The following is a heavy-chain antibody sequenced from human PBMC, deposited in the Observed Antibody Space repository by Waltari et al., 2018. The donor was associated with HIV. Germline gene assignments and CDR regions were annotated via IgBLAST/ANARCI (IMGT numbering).Heavy chain of an antibody. V-gene: IGHV1-69*01. CDR1: GGTFSIYA. CDR2: ITPIFGTA. D-gene: IGHD2-2*01. CDR3: ARRSSDCSSISCPFDY. J-gene: IGHJ4*02. Sequence: QVQLVQSGAEVKKPGSSVKVSCKASGGTFSIYAISWVRQAPGQGLEWMGGITPIFGTANYAQKFQGRVTITADESRSTVYMELSSLRSEDTAVYYCARRSSDCSSISCPFDYWGQGTLVTVSS.